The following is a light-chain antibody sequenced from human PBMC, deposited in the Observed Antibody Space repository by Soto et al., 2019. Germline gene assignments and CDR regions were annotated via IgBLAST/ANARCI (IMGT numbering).Light chain of an antibody. CDR3: RQHNIQSWT. J-gene: IGKJ1*01. CDR1: QSVSSD. Sequence: MSQAPSKLSVFPGKRATLTCRASQSVSSDLAWYQQKPGQAPRLLIYGVSTGATGIPARFSGSGSGTEFSLTIISRVDDDFVAYYCRQHNIQSWTFGQGTKVDIK. V-gene: IGKV3-15*01. CDR2: GVS.